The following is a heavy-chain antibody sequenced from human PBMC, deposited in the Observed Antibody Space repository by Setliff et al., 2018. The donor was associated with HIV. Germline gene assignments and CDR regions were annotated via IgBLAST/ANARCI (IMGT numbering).Heavy chain of an antibody. CDR3: ARRIDDSGSFPDKNWFDT. V-gene: IGHV4-34*01. J-gene: IGHJ5*02. D-gene: IGHD3-10*01. CDR1: GRSFSGYY. CDR2: INHSGGT. Sequence: SETLSLTCAVYGRSFSGYYWNWIRQSPGKGLEWIGEINHSGGTNYNPSLKSRVTMSIDTSKNQFSLNVSSVTAADTAVYYCARRIDDSGSFPDKNWFDTWGQGSLVTVSS.